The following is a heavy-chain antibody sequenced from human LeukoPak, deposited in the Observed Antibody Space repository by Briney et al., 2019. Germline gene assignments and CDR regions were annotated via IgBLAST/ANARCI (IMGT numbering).Heavy chain of an antibody. CDR1: GGSISSYH. CDR3: ARNAYYYYYMDV. J-gene: IGHJ6*03. V-gene: IGHV4-59*01. Sequence: SETLSLTCTVSGGSISSYHWSWIRRPPGKGLEWIGYIYYSGSTNYNPSLKSRVTISVDTSKNQFSLKLSSVTAADTAVYYCARNAYYYYYMDVWGKGTTVTVSS. CDR2: IYYSGST.